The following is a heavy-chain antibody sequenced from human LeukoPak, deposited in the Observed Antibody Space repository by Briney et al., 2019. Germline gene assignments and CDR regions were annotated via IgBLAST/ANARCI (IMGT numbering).Heavy chain of an antibody. Sequence: GESLKISCKGSGYRFTSYWIGWVRQMPGKGLEWMGIIYPGDSDTRYSPSFQGQVTISADKSISTAYLQWSSLKASDTAMYYCAKISSSWYSDAFDIWAKGQWSPSLQ. CDR3: AKISSSWYSDAFDI. CDR1: GYRFTSYW. D-gene: IGHD6-13*01. CDR2: IYPGDSDT. J-gene: IGHJ3*02. V-gene: IGHV5-51*01.